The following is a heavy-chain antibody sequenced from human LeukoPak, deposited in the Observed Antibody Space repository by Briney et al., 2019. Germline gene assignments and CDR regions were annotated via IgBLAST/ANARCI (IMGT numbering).Heavy chain of an antibody. D-gene: IGHD3-10*01. CDR3: ARISVIRGLSSFDS. CDR1: GFTFSSYS. V-gene: IGHV3-48*02. Sequence: SGGSLRLSCAASGFTFSSYSMNWVRQAPGKRLEWGSYISSTSNTMYYADSVKGRFTISRDNAKTSLYLQMNSLTQEATAVYYCARISVIRGLSSFDSWGQETLVTVSS. CDR2: ISSTSNTM. J-gene: IGHJ4*02.